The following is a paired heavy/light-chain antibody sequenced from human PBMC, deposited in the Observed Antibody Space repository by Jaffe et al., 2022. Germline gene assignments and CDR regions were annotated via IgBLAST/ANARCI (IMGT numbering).Heavy chain of an antibody. V-gene: IGHV7-4-1*02. D-gene: IGHD2-15*01. CDR3: ARVPWCSGGSCYRAWYFDY. J-gene: IGHJ4*02. CDR2: INTNTGNP. CDR1: GYTFTSYA. Sequence: QVQLVQSGSELKKPGASVKVSCKASGYTFTSYAMNWVRQAPGQGLEWMGWINTNTGNPTYAQGFTGRFVFSLDTSVSTAYLQISSLKAEDTAVYYCARVPWCSGGSCYRAWYFDYWGQGTLVTVSS.
Light chain of an antibody. CDR2: EGS. J-gene: IGLJ2*01. CDR1: SSDVGSYNL. Sequence: QSALTQPASVSGSPGQSITISCTGTSSDVGSYNLVSWYQQHPGKAPKLMIYEGSKRPSGVSNRFSGSKSGNTASLTISGLQAEDEADYYCCSYAGSSTFVFGGGTKLTVL. CDR3: CSYAGSSTFV. V-gene: IGLV2-23*03.